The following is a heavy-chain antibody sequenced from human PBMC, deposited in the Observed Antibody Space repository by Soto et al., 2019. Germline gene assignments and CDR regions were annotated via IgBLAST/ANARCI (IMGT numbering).Heavy chain of an antibody. J-gene: IGHJ4*02. Sequence: EVKVIESGGDLIEPGGSLRLSCAASGFKVGSSYVTWVRQAPGEGLEWVSVIVSGGLTDYVDSVTGRFTVSRDVSNNTVYLHMSSLRAEDTAVYFCATDSRNVGIGYFDSWGLGTLVTVSS. CDR2: IVSGGLT. CDR3: ATDSRNVGIGYFDS. V-gene: IGHV3-53*01. D-gene: IGHD1-26*01. CDR1: GFKVGSSY.